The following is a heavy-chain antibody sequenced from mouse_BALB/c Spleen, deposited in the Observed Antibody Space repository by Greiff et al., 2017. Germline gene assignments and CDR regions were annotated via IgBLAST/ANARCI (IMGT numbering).Heavy chain of an antibody. D-gene: IGHD2-4*01. CDR3: ARHHYYDYDGYAMDY. CDR2: ISSGGSYT. V-gene: IGHV5-6*01. Sequence: EVKVVESGGDLVKPGGSLKLSCAASGFTFSSYGMSWVRQTPDKRLEWVATISSGGSYTYYPDSVKGRFTISRDNAKNTLYLQMSSLKSEDTAMYYCARHHYYDYDGYAMDYWGQGTSVTVSS. CDR1: GFTFSSYG. J-gene: IGHJ4*01.